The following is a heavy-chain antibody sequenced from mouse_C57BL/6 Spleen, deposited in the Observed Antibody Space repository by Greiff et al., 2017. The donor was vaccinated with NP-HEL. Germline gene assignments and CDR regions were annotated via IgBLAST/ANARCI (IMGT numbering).Heavy chain of an antibody. V-gene: IGHV1-55*01. D-gene: IGHD1-1*01. J-gene: IGHJ1*03. CDR3: ARGYGSSYGWYFDV. CDR2: IYPGSGST. CDR1: GYTFTSYW. Sequence: QVQLQQSGAELVKPGASVKMSCKASGYTFTSYWITWVKQRPGQGLEWIGDIYPGSGSTNYNEKFKSKATLTVDTSSSTAYMQLSSLTSEDSAVYYCARGYGSSYGWYFDVWGTGTTVTVSS.